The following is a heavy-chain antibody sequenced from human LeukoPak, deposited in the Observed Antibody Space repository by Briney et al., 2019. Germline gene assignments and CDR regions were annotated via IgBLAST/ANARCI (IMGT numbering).Heavy chain of an antibody. CDR2: ISSSSSSI. V-gene: IGHV3-48*02. D-gene: IGHD2-2*01. CDR3: ARAPCSSTSCYPSYYSDS. J-gene: IGHJ4*02. Sequence: GGSLRLSCAASGFTFSNFWMNWVRQAPGKGLEWVSYISSSSSSIYYADSVKGRFTISRDNAKNSLYLQMNSLRDEDTAVYYCARAPCSSTSCYPSYYSDSWGQGTLVTVSS. CDR1: GFTFSNFW.